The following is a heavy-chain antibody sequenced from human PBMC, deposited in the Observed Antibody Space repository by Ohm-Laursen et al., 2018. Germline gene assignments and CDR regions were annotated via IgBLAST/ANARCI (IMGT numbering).Heavy chain of an antibody. CDR3: ARDWEGGYGMDV. CDR2: ICTSGST. CDR1: GGCISSYY. J-gene: IGHJ6*02. V-gene: IGHV4-4*07. D-gene: IGHD1-26*01. Sequence: GTLSLTCSVSGGCISSYYWSWIRQPAGKGLEWIGRICTSGSTNYNPSLKSRVTMSVDTSKNQFSLKLSSVTAADTAVYYCARDWEGGYGMDVWGQGTTVTVSS.